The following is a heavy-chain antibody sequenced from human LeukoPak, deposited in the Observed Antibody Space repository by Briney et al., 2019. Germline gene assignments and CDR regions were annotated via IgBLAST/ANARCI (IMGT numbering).Heavy chain of an antibody. CDR3: AKTYYDFWSPDAFDI. Sequence: GGSLRLSCAASGFTFSSYAMSWVRQASGKGLEWVSAISGSGGSTYYADSVKGRFTISRDNSKNTLYLQMNSLRAEDTAVYYCAKTYYDFWSPDAFDIWGQGTMVTVSS. J-gene: IGHJ3*02. D-gene: IGHD3-3*01. CDR2: ISGSGGST. V-gene: IGHV3-23*01. CDR1: GFTFSSYA.